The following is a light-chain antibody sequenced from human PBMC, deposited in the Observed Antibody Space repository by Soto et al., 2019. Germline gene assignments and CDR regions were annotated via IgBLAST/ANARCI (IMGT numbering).Light chain of an antibody. V-gene: IGKV1-5*03. CDR3: QQYNSYSVT. J-gene: IGKJ4*01. CDR2: KAS. Sequence: DIQMTQSPSTLSASVGDRVTITCRASQSISNWLAWYQQKPGKAPKLLIYKASSLESGVPSRFSVSGSGTEFTLTISSLQPADFATYYCQQYNSYSVTFGGGTKVEIK. CDR1: QSISNW.